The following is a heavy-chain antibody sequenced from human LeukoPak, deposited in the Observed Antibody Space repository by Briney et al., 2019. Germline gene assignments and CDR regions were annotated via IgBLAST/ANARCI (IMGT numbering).Heavy chain of an antibody. Sequence: GSLRLSCAASGFTFSSNTMTWVRQVSGKGLEWVSSIRGGGSDTHYAGTVRGRFTISRDNSKNTLYLQMNSLRAEDTAVYYCAREYQWLRGAFDIWGQGTMVTVSS. J-gene: IGHJ3*02. D-gene: IGHD5-12*01. CDR1: GFTFSSNT. V-gene: IGHV3-23*01. CDR3: AREYQWLRGAFDI. CDR2: IRGGGSDT.